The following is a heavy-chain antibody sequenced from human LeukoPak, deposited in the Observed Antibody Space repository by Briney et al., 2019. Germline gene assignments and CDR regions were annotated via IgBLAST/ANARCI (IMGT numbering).Heavy chain of an antibody. CDR1: GGSTSSYY. CDR3: ARAGYSHGTGYYFDY. D-gene: IGHD5-18*01. Sequence: SETLSLTCTVSGGSTSSYYWSWIRLPPGKGLEWIGYIYYTGATYYNPSLKSRVAISLDTSKNQFSLKLSSVTAAAAAVYYCARAGYSHGTGYYFDYWGQGALVTVSS. J-gene: IGHJ4*02. V-gene: IGHV4-59*01. CDR2: IYYTGAT.